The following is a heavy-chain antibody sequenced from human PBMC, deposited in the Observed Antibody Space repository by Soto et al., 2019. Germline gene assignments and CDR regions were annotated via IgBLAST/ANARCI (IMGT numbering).Heavy chain of an antibody. Sequence: SQTLSLTYDIPGDSVSSNSAGWNWIRQTPSRGLEWLGRTYYKSKWYYTYAASVKSRITVSPDTSKNQFSLQLTSVTPEDTAVYYCARGSWDDVSGHYYMDVWDKGTTVAVSS. V-gene: IGHV6-1*01. D-gene: IGHD1-1*01. CDR3: ARGSWDDVSGHYYMDV. CDR2: TYYKSKWYY. J-gene: IGHJ6*03. CDR1: GDSVSSNSAG.